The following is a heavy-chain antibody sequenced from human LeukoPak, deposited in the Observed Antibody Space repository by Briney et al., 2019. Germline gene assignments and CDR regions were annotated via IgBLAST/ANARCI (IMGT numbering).Heavy chain of an antibody. J-gene: IGHJ6*03. CDR3: ARDYGGNRDYYYYMDV. CDR2: MNPNSGNT. D-gene: IGHD4-23*01. CDR1: GYTFTSYD. V-gene: IGHV1-8*03. Sequence: ASVKVSCKASGYTFTSYDINWVRQATGQGLEWMGWMNPNSGNTGYAQKFQGRVTITRNTSISTAYMELSSLRSEDTAVYYCARDYGGNRDYYYYMDVWGKGTTVTVSS.